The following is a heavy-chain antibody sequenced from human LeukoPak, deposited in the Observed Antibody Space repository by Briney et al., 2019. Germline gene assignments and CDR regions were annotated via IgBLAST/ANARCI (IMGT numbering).Heavy chain of an antibody. CDR1: GFSFSNYA. Sequence: GGSLRLSCAASGFSFSNYAMSWVRQAPGKGLEWVSAISGSDSSTYYADSVKGRFTISRDNSKNTLYLQMNSLRAEDTAVYYCAKPMIVVRAAFDIWGQGTMVTVS. V-gene: IGHV3-23*01. CDR2: ISGSDSST. J-gene: IGHJ3*02. D-gene: IGHD3-22*01. CDR3: AKPMIVVRAAFDI.